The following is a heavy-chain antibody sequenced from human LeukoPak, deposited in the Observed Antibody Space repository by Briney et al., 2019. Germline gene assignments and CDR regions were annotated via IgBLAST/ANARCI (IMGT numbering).Heavy chain of an antibody. V-gene: IGHV3-21*01. Sequence: GSLRLSCAASGFTFSSYSMNWVRQAPGKGLEWVSSISSSSSYIYYADSVKGRFTISGDNAKNSLYLQMNSLRAEDTAVYYCARVGYCSSTSCYTDNWFDPWGQGTLVTVSS. D-gene: IGHD2-2*02. CDR2: ISSSSSYI. CDR1: GFTFSSYS. CDR3: ARVGYCSSTSCYTDNWFDP. J-gene: IGHJ5*02.